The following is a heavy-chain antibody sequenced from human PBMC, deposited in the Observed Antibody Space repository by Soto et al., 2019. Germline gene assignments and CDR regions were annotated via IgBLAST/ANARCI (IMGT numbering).Heavy chain of an antibody. CDR2: IYYSGGT. D-gene: IGHD2-15*01. J-gene: IGHJ3*02. CDR3: AREEAATSNNAFDI. CDR1: GGSISSGGYY. Sequence: SSETLSLTCTVSGGSISSGGYYWSWIRQHPGKCLEWIGYIYYSGGTYYNPSLKSRVTISVDTSKNQFSLKLSSVTAADTAVYYCAREEAATSNNAFDIWGQGTMVTVSS. V-gene: IGHV4-31*03.